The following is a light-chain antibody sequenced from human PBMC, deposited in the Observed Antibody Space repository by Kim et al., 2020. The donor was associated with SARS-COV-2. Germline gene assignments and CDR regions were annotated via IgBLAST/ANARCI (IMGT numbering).Light chain of an antibody. CDR3: QAWDSSTVV. CDR2: QHS. Sequence: SYELTQPPSVSVSPGQTASITCSGDKLGNKYACWYQQKPGQSPVLVIYQHSKRPSGIPERFSGSNSENTATLTISGTQATDEADYYCQAWDSSTVVFGGGTKLTVL. V-gene: IGLV3-1*01. J-gene: IGLJ2*01. CDR1: KLGNKY.